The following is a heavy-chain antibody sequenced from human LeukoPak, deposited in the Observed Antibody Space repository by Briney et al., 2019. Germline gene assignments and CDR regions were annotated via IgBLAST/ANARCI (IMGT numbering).Heavy chain of an antibody. J-gene: IGHJ4*02. CDR3: ARARGYNYGYVDY. CDR2: MNPNSGDT. V-gene: IGHV1-8*01. D-gene: IGHD5-18*01. Sequence: ASVKVCCKASGYTFTSYDINWVRQATGQGLEWMGWMNPNSGDTGYAQNFQGRLNMTRNTSKSTAYMELSSLRSEDTAVYYCARARGYNYGYVDYWGQGTLVTVSS. CDR1: GYTFTSYD.